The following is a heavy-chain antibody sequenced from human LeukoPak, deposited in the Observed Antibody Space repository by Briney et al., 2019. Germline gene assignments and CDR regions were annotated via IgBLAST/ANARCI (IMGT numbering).Heavy chain of an antibody. CDR1: GYTFTSYG. J-gene: IGHJ4*02. CDR3: ARDRGGYDFWSGYYTGMDY. CDR2: ISAYNGNT. Sequence: ASVKVSCKASGYTFTSYGISWVRQAPGQGLEWMGWISAYNGNTNYAQKLQGRVTMTTDTSTSTAYMELRSLRSDGTAVYYCARDRGGYDFWSGYYTGMDYWGQGTLVTVSS. V-gene: IGHV1-18*01. D-gene: IGHD3-3*01.